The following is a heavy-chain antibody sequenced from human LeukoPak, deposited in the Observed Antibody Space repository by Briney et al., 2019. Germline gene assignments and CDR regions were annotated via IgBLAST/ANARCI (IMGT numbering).Heavy chain of an antibody. V-gene: IGHV1-18*01. J-gene: IGHJ6*03. Sequence: ASVKVSCKASGYTFTSYGISWVRQAPGQGLEWMGWISAYNGNTNYAQKLQGRVTMTTDTSTSTAYMELRSLRSDDTAVYYCARLPRNGWFGELLPYYYYYMDVWGKGTTVTISS. CDR1: GYTFTSYG. CDR2: ISAYNGNT. CDR3: ARLPRNGWFGELLPYYYYYMDV. D-gene: IGHD3-10*01.